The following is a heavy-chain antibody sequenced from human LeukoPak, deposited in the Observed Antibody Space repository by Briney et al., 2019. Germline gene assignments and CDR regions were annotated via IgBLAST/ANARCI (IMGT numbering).Heavy chain of an antibody. D-gene: IGHD3-10*01. CDR3: AKDKSGGYYYYGMDV. V-gene: IGHV3-43*01. CDR2: ISWDGGST. J-gene: IGHJ6*02. CDR1: GFTFDDYT. Sequence: PGGSLRLSCAASGFTFDDYTMHWVRQAPGKGLEWVSLISWDGGSTYYADSVKGRFTISRDNSKNSLYLQMNSLRTEDTALYYCAKDKSGGYYYYGMDVWGQGTTVTVSS.